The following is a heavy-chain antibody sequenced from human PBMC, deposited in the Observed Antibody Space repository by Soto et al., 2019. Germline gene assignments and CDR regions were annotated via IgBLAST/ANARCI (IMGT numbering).Heavy chain of an antibody. CDR1: GFTLSTYW. V-gene: IGHV3-74*01. J-gene: IGHJ5*02. CDR3: ARTFVDGMAGFGP. D-gene: IGHD2-15*01. Sequence: EVQLVESGGGLVQPGGSLRLSCAASGFTLSTYWMHWVRQVPGKGLVWVSRISSGGTYTNYADSVKGRFTISRDSARNTLFLQMNYLTGEDTAVSYCARTFVDGMAGFGPWGQGTLVTVSS. CDR2: ISSGGTYT.